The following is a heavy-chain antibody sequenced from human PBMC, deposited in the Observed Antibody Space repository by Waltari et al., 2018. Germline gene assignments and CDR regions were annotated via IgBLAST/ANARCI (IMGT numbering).Heavy chain of an antibody. V-gene: IGHV4-39*07. J-gene: IGHJ3*02. CDR1: GGSISSSSYY. CDR3: ASWPINWRRGDDAFDI. D-gene: IGHD1-20*01. Sequence: QLQLQESGPGLVKPSETLSLTCTVSGGSISSSSYYWGWIRQPPGKGLEWIGSIFYSGSTNYTPSLKSRVTISVDTSKNQFSLKLSSVTAADTAVYYCASWPINWRRGDDAFDIWGQGTMVTVSS. CDR2: IFYSGST.